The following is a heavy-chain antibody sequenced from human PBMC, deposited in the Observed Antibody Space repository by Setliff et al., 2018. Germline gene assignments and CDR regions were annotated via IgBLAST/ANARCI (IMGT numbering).Heavy chain of an antibody. D-gene: IGHD3-10*01. CDR2: IKQDGSEK. CDR3: AKNGFGVVALGVNNWFDP. J-gene: IGHJ5*02. Sequence: GGSLRLSCAASGFTFSSYWMSWVRQAPGKGLEWVANIKQDGSEKYYVDSVKGRFTISRDNAKNSLYLQMSSLRAEDTAVYYCAKNGFGVVALGVNNWFDPWGQGTLVTVSS. CDR1: GFTFSSYW. V-gene: IGHV3-7*03.